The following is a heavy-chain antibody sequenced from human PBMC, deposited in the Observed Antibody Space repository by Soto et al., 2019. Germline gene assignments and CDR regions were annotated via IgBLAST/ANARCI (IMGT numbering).Heavy chain of an antibody. V-gene: IGHV1-69*01. D-gene: IGHD3-9*01. CDR2: IIPIFGTA. CDR3: ARDLAGYYGDYYGMDV. J-gene: IGHJ6*04. CDR1: GGTFSSYA. Sequence: QVQLVQSGAEVKKPGSSVKFSCKASGGTFSSYAISWVRQAPGQGLEGMGGIIPIFGTANYAQKFQGRVTITADESTSTAYMELSSLRSEDTAVYYCARDLAGYYGDYYGMDVWGKGTTVTVSS.